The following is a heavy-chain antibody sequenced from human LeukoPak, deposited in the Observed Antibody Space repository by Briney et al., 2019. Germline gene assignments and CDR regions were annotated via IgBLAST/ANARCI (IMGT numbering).Heavy chain of an antibody. V-gene: IGHV1-69*06. Sequence: ASVKVSCKASGGTFSSYAISWVRQAPGQGLEWMGGIIPIFGTASYAQRFQGRVTITADKSTSTAYMELSSLRSEDTAVYYCASARYCSSTSCSSFDYWGQGTLVTVSS. CDR2: IIPIFGTA. CDR3: ASARYCSSTSCSSFDY. D-gene: IGHD2-2*01. J-gene: IGHJ4*02. CDR1: GGTFSSYA.